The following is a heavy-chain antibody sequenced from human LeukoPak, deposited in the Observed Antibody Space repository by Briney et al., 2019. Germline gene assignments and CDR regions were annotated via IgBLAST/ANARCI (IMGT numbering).Heavy chain of an antibody. CDR3: ARVSHYGAYMDV. Sequence: SETLSLTCTVSGGSISSSSYYWGWIRQPPGKGLEWIGSIYYSGSTYYNPSLKSRVTISVDTSKNQFSLKLSSVTAADTAVYYCARVSHYGAYMDVWGKGTTVTVSS. V-gene: IGHV4-39*07. CDR2: IYYSGST. J-gene: IGHJ6*03. D-gene: IGHD3-10*01. CDR1: GGSISSSSYY.